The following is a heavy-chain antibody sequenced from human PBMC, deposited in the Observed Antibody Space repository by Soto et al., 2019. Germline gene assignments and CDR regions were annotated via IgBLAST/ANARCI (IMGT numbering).Heavy chain of an antibody. CDR3: AKDAVYNDGLWLMDH. CDR1: GLPHSSFA. V-gene: IGHV3-23*05. D-gene: IGHD2-21*01. CDR2: IYGSGRGI. Sequence: GGSLRLSCTASGLPHSSFAMMWVRQAPGKGLECVSGIYGSGRGIEYADSVKGRFTISRDNSKNTVYLQMTDLRADDTAVYYCAKDAVYNDGLWLMDHWGQGTQVTVS. J-gene: IGHJ4*02.